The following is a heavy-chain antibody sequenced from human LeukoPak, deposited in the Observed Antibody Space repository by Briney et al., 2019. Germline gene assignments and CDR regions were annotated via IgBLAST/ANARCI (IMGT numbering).Heavy chain of an antibody. CDR2: IYYSGST. CDR3: AREEGDGYKFDY. J-gene: IGHJ4*02. Sequence: PSETLSLTCTVSGGSISSYYWSWIRQHPGKGLEWIGYIYYSGSTYYNPSLKSRVTISVDTSKNQFSLKLSSVTAADTAVHYCAREEGDGYKFDYWGQGTLVTVSS. D-gene: IGHD5-24*01. V-gene: IGHV4-59*06. CDR1: GGSISSYY.